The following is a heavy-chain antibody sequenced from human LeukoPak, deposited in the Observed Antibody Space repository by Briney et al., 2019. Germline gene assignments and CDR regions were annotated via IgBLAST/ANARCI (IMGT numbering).Heavy chain of an antibody. Sequence: GGSLRLSCAASGLAVNSNYMGWVRQAPGKGLEWVSIIYVGGATNYGDSVKGRFTISRDDSENTLYLQMNSLKSDDTGIYFCARDQTTVTSWHAFDIWGQGTMVTVSS. CDR3: ARDQTTVTSWHAFDI. CDR1: GLAVNSNY. J-gene: IGHJ3*02. V-gene: IGHV3-66*02. D-gene: IGHD4-17*01. CDR2: IYVGGAT.